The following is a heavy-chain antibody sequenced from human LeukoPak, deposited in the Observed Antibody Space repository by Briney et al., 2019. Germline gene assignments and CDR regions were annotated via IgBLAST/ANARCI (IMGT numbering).Heavy chain of an antibody. D-gene: IGHD3-22*01. J-gene: IGHJ4*02. Sequence: GGSLRLSCTASGFTFSGYSMNWIRQAPGKGLEWVSSFGTRSTSVYHAGSVKGRFAISRDNAKNSLYLQMNSLRAEDSALYYCAREVSEGFDFWGQGTLVTVSS. CDR1: GFTFSGYS. CDR3: AREVSEGFDF. V-gene: IGHV3-21*01. CDR2: FGTRSTSV.